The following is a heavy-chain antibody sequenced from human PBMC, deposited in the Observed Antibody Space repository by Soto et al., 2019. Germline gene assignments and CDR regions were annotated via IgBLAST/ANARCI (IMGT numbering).Heavy chain of an antibody. CDR2: IIPIFGTA. CDR1: GGTFSSYA. V-gene: IGHV1-69*13. Sequence: GASVKVSCKASGGTFSSYAISWVRQAPGQGLEWMGGIIPIFGTANYAQKFQGRVTITADESTSTAYMELSSLRSEDTAVYYCAAVAAPPDAFDIWGQGTMVTVSS. J-gene: IGHJ3*02. D-gene: IGHD6-19*01. CDR3: AAVAAPPDAFDI.